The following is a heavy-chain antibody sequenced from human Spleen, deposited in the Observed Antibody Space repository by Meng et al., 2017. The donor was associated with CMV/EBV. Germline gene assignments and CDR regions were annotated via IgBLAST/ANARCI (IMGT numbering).Heavy chain of an antibody. CDR3: ARVIILTGYHHY. V-gene: IGHV1-18*01. CDR2: ISAYNGNT. D-gene: IGHD3-9*01. Sequence: ASVKVSCKASGYTFTSYAMHWVRQAPGQRLEWMGWISAYNGNTNYAQKFQGRVTLTTDTSTSTAYMELRRLTSDDTAVYYCARVIILTGYHHYWGQGALVTVSS. J-gene: IGHJ4*02. CDR1: GYTFTSYA.